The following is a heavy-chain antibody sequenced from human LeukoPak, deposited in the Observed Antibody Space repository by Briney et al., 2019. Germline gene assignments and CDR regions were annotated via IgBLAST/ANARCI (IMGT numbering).Heavy chain of an antibody. CDR1: GFTFSSYA. CDR3: AKDQTAYDFWSGSSYNWFDP. Sequence: GGSLRLSCAASGFTFSSYAMSWVRQAPGKGLEWVSTLSGSGGNTYYADSVKGRVTISRDNYKKTMYLQMNSLRAEDTAVYYCAKDQTAYDFWSGSSYNWFDPWGQGTLVTVSS. CDR2: LSGSGGNT. J-gene: IGHJ5*02. D-gene: IGHD3-3*01. V-gene: IGHV3-23*01.